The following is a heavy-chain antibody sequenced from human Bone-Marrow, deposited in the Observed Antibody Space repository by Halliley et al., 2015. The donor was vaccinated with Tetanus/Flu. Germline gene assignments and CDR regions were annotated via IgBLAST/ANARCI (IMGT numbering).Heavy chain of an antibody. CDR2: IDDGGTS. Sequence: TLSLTCAVYGGSLSGYYWSWIRQPPGMGLEWIGEIDDGGTSNYNPSLKSRLTMSVDTSKNQFSLRLRSVTAADTAVYYCARASSSGWIDPWGQGTLVTVSS. V-gene: IGHV4-34*10. D-gene: IGHD6-19*01. CDR3: ARASSSGWIDP. J-gene: IGHJ5*02. CDR1: GGSLSGYY.